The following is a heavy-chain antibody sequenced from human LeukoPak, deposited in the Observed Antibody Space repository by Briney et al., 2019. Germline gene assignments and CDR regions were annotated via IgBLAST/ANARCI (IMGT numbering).Heavy chain of an antibody. D-gene: IGHD6-13*01. V-gene: IGHV4-59*01. Sequence: PSETLSLTCTVSGGSISSYYWSWIRQPPGKGLEWIGYIYYSGSTNYNPSLKSRVTISVDTSKNQFSLKLSSVTAADTAVYYCARELGYSSSWYSGREYYYFDYWGQGTLVTVSS. CDR3: ARELGYSSSWYSGREYYYFDY. CDR2: IYYSGST. CDR1: GGSISSYY. J-gene: IGHJ4*02.